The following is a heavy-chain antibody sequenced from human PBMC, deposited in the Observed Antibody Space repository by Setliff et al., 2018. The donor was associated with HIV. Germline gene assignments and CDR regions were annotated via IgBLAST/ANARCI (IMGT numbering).Heavy chain of an antibody. CDR1: GYTFTSYD. CDR3: ASGCLIGGSGPCRNFEF. V-gene: IGHV1-8*02. D-gene: IGHD3-9*01. Sequence: ASVKVSCKASGYTFTSYDINWVRQATGQGLEWMGWMNPNSGNTGYAQKFQGRLTMTKDTSTSTVYMELSSLKSDDTAVYYCASGCLIGGSGPCRNFEFWGQGTLVTVSS. CDR2: MNPNSGNT. J-gene: IGHJ4*02.